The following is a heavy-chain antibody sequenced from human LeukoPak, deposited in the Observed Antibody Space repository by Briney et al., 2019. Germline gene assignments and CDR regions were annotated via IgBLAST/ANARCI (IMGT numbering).Heavy chain of an antibody. CDR1: GGSISGCY. CDR3: VIGRGWQPDY. J-gene: IGHJ4*02. D-gene: IGHD3-10*01. V-gene: IGHV4-59*03. CDR2: VHYSGNT. Sequence: PSETLSLTCTVSGGSISGCYHNWVRQSPGRGLEWIGLVHYSGNTNYNPSLKSRVSISTDTSKNQFSLELTSVTAADTAVYYCVIGRGWQPDYWGQGIPATVSS.